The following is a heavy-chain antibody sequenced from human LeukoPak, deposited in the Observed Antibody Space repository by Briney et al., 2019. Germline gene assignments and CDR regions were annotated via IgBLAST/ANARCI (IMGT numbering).Heavy chain of an antibody. V-gene: IGHV4-4*07. CDR1: GGSIISYY. J-gene: IGHJ5*02. D-gene: IGHD2-15*01. Sequence: SETLSLTCTVSGGSIISYYWSWIRQPAGKGLEWIGRIYTSGSTNYNPSRKSRVTMSVDTSKNQFSLKLSSVTAADTAVYYCAGTEDEWFDPWGQGTLVTVSS. CDR3: AGTEDEWFDP. CDR2: IYTSGST.